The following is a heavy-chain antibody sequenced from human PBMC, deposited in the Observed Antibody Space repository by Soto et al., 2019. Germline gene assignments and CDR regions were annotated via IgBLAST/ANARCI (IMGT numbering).Heavy chain of an antibody. Sequence: PSETLSLTCTVSGGSISSGGYYWSWIRQHPGKGLEWIGYIYYSGSTYYNPSLKSRVTISVDTSKNQFSLKLSSVTAADTAVYYCARGANYDYIWGSYRPEPHFDYWGQGTLVTVSS. CDR1: GGSISSGGYY. V-gene: IGHV4-31*03. J-gene: IGHJ4*02. CDR2: IYYSGST. D-gene: IGHD3-16*02. CDR3: ARGANYDYIWGSYRPEPHFDY.